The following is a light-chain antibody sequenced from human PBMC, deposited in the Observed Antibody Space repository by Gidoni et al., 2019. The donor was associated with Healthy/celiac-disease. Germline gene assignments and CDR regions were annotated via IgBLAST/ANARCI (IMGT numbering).Light chain of an antibody. CDR1: QSISSY. J-gene: IGKJ1*01. V-gene: IGKV1-39*01. Sequence: DIQMTQSPSSLSASVGDRVTITCRASQSISSYLNWYQQKPGKAPKLLIYAASSLQSGVPSRLSGSGSGKDLTLTISRLQPEDVANYYCQQSYSTPATFGQGTKVEIK. CDR2: AAS. CDR3: QQSYSTPAT.